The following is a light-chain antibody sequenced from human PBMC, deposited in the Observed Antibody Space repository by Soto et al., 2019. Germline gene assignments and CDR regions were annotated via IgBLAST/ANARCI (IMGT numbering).Light chain of an antibody. V-gene: IGLV2-14*01. CDR3: SSYTSSSTRV. Sequence: QSALTQPASVSGYPGQSITISCTGTSSDVGGYNYVSWYQQHPGKAPKLMIYEVSNRPSGVSNRFSGSKSGNPASLTISGLQAEDEADYYCSSYTSSSTRVFGGGTKLTVL. CDR2: EVS. J-gene: IGLJ3*02. CDR1: SSDVGGYNY.